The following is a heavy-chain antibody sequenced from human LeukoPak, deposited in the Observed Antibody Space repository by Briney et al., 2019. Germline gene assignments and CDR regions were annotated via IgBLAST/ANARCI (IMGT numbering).Heavy chain of an antibody. J-gene: IGHJ4*02. Sequence: SQTLSLTCTVSGGSISSGGYYWSWIRQHPGKGLEWIGYIYYSGSTYYNPSLKSRVTISVDTSKNQFSLKLSSVTAAETAVYYCERDRGDTAMAHPFDYWGQGTLVAVSS. CDR3: ERDRGDTAMAHPFDY. CDR1: GGSISSGGYY. CDR2: IYYSGST. V-gene: IGHV4-31*03. D-gene: IGHD5-18*01.